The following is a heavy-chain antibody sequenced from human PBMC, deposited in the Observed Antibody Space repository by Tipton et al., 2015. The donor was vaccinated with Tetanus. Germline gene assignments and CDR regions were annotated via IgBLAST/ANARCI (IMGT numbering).Heavy chain of an antibody. CDR1: GDSISFYY. CDR2: IYYSGNT. Sequence: LRLSCTVSGDSISFYYWSWIRQPPGKGLEWIGYIYYSGNTKYNPSLKSRVTMSVDTSKNQFPLILTSVTPADTAVYYCARDLRRYQQNNWFDPWGQGTLVTVPS. D-gene: IGHD2-2*01. J-gene: IGHJ5*02. CDR3: ARDLRRYQQNNWFDP. V-gene: IGHV4-59*01.